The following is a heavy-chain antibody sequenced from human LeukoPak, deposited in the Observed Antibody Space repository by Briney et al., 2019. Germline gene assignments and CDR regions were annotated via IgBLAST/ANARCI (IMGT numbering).Heavy chain of an antibody. CDR2: IRYDGSNK. D-gene: IGHD4-17*01. CDR1: GFTFSNYG. V-gene: IGHV3-30*02. J-gene: IGHJ5*02. Sequence: QPGGSLRLSCAASGFTFSNYGMHWVRQAPGKGLEWVAFIRYDGSNKYYADSVKGRFTISRDNSKNTLYLQMNSLRAEDTAVYYCAKVPSGDDYGDYTSPAWGQGTLVTVSS. CDR3: AKVPSGDDYGDYTSPA.